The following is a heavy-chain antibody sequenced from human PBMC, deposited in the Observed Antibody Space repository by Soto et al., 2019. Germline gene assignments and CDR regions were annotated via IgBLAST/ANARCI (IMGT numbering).Heavy chain of an antibody. Sequence: SETLSLTCTVSGGSISSGGYYWSWIRQHPGKGLEWIGYIYYSGSTYYNPSLKSRVTISVDTSKNQFSLKLSSVTAADTAVYYCARDSAAAGRSRYYYYGMDVWGQGTTVTVSS. CDR2: IYYSGST. J-gene: IGHJ6*02. CDR1: GGSISSGGYY. D-gene: IGHD6-13*01. CDR3: ARDSAAAGRSRYYYYGMDV. V-gene: IGHV4-31*03.